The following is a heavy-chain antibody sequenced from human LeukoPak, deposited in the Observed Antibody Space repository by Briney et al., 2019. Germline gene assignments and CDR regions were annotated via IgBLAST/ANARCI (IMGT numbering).Heavy chain of an antibody. CDR3: ARDTKYAFDN. Sequence: GGSLRLSCAASGFTFSSYSMNWVRQAPGKGLEWISYIGISSGNTKYADSVKGRFTISGGKAKNSLYLQMNSLRVEDTAVYYCARDTKYAFDNWGQGTLVTVSS. CDR2: IGISSGNT. D-gene: IGHD2-2*01. CDR1: GFTFSSYS. V-gene: IGHV3-48*01. J-gene: IGHJ4*02.